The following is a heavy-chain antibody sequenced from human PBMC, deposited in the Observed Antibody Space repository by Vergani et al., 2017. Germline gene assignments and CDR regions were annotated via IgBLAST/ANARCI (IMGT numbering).Heavy chain of an antibody. CDR2: VFHSGSA. Sequence: QVQLQESGPGLVKPSETLSLTCSVSGYSISRGYYWGWIRQPPGKGLEWIATVFHSGSAYYNPSLRRRVTISVDTSKNQFSLKLSSVTATDTALYFCARHDRKTYTATMGWYDYWGQGILVTVSS. V-gene: IGHV4-38-2*02. CDR3: ARHDRKTYTATMGWYDY. D-gene: IGHD3-16*01. J-gene: IGHJ4*02. CDR1: GYSISRGYY.